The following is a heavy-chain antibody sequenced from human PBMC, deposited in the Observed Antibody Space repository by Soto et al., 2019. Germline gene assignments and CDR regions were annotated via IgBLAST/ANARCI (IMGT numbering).Heavy chain of an antibody. CDR2: ISGSGGST. J-gene: IGHJ3*02. CDR1: GFTFSSYA. D-gene: IGHD3-10*01. Sequence: PGGSLRLSCAASGFTFSSYAMSWVRQAPGKGLEWVSAISGSGGSTYYADSVKGRFTISRDNSKNTLYLQMNSLRAEDTAVYYCASGGVRGVIIEPPYAFDIWGQGTMVTVSS. V-gene: IGHV3-23*01. CDR3: ASGGVRGVIIEPPYAFDI.